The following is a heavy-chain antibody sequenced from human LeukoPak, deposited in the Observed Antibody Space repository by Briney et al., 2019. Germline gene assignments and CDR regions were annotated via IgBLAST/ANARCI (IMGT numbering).Heavy chain of an antibody. CDR3: ARAGDGDQVDAFDI. CDR1: GFTFSSYA. D-gene: IGHD4-17*01. Sequence: GRSLRLSCAASGFTFSSYAMHWVRQAPGKGLEWVAVISYDGSNKYHADSVKGRFTISRDNSKNTLYLQMNSLRAEDTAVYYCARAGDGDQVDAFDIWGQGTMVTVSS. V-gene: IGHV3-30-3*01. J-gene: IGHJ3*02. CDR2: ISYDGSNK.